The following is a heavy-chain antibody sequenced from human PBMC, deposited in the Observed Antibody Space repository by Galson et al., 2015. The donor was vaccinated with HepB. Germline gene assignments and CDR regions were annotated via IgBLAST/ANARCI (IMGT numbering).Heavy chain of an antibody. Sequence: ETLSLTCTVSGGSISSSSYYWGWIRQPPGKGLEWIGSIYYSGSTYYNPSLKSRVTISVDKSKNQFSLKLSSVTAADTAVYYCARDHSVAVADYYFDYWGQGTLVTVSS. CDR2: IYYSGST. V-gene: IGHV4-39*07. CDR1: GGSISSSSYY. D-gene: IGHD6-19*01. CDR3: ARDHSVAVADYYFDY. J-gene: IGHJ4*02.